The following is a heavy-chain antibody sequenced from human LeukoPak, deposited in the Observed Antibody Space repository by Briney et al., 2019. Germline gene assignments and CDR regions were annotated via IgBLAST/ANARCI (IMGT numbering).Heavy chain of an antibody. CDR3: ARSGTAMVTDI. CDR2: IYYSGST. V-gene: IGHV4-59*01. D-gene: IGHD5-18*01. CDR1: GGSISSYY. Sequence: PSETLSLTCTVSGGSISSYYWSWIRQPPGKGLEWIGYIYYSGSTNYNPSLTSRVTISVDTSKNQFSLKLSSVTAADTAVYYCARSGTAMVTDIWGQGTMVTVSS. J-gene: IGHJ3*02.